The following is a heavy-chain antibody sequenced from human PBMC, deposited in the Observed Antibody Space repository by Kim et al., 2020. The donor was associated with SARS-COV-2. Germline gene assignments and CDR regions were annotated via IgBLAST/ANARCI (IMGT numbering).Heavy chain of an antibody. CDR1: GFTFSSYW. V-gene: IGHV3-74*01. CDR2: INSDGSST. D-gene: IGHD6-19*01. CDR3: ARDRAGGWYGDGAFDI. Sequence: GGSLRLSCAASGFTFSSYWMHWVRQAPGKGLVRVSRINSDGSSTSYADSVKGRFTISRDNAKNTLYLQMNSLRAEDTAVYYCARDRAGGWYGDGAFDIWGQGTMVTVSS. J-gene: IGHJ3*02.